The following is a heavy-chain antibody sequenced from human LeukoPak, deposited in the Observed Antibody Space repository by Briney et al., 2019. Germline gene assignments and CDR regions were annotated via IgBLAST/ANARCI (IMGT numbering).Heavy chain of an antibody. J-gene: IGHJ4*02. D-gene: IGHD3-22*01. Sequence: ASVKVSCKASGYTFTSYDINWVRQATGQGLEWMGRINPNSGGTNYAQKFQGRVTMTRDTSISTAYMELSSLRSEDTAVYYCARGYYDSSGYPSYYFDYWGQGTLVTVSS. CDR1: GYTFTSYD. CDR3: ARGYYDSSGYPSYYFDY. CDR2: INPNSGGT. V-gene: IGHV1-2*06.